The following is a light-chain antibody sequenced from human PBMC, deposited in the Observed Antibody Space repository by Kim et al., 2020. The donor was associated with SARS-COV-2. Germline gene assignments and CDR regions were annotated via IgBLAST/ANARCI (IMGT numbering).Light chain of an antibody. V-gene: IGLV2-14*03. CDR3: SSYTSSSNWV. CDR2: DVS. J-gene: IGLJ3*02. CDR1: SSDVGGYDY. Sequence: QSALTQPPSVSGSPGQSITISCTGTSSDVGGYDYVSWYQQHPGKAPKLIIYDVSHRPSGVPDRFSGSKSGNTASLTISGLQAEDEADYYCSSYTSSSNWVFGGGTKLTVL.